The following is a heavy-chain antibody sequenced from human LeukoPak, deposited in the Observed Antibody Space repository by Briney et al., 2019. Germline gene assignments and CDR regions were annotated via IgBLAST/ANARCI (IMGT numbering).Heavy chain of an antibody. CDR1: GGSISSSSYY. Sequence: PSETLSLTCTVSGGSISSSSYYWGWIRQPPGKGLEWIGSIYYSGSTHYNPSLKSRVTISVDTSKNQFSLKLSSVTAADTAVYYCTRGDSSGWYQNAFDIWGQGTMVTVSS. CDR2: IYYSGST. V-gene: IGHV4-39*01. J-gene: IGHJ3*02. D-gene: IGHD6-19*01. CDR3: TRGDSSGWYQNAFDI.